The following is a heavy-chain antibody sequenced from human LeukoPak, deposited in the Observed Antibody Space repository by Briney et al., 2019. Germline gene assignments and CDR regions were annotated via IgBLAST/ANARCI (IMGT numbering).Heavy chain of an antibody. D-gene: IGHD3-10*01. V-gene: IGHV4-34*01. CDR2: INHSGST. CDR3: ARRRGGSGSYYKKQRFDY. CDR1: GGSFSGYY. Sequence: SETLSLTCAVYGGSFSGYYWSWIRQPPGKGLEWIGEINHSGSTNYNPSLKSRVTISVDTSKNQFSLKLSSVTAADTAVYYCARRRGGSGSYYKKQRFDYWGQGTLVTVSS. J-gene: IGHJ4*02.